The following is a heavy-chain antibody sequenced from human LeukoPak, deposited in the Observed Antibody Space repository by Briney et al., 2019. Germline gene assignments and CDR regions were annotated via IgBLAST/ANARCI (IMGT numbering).Heavy chain of an antibody. CDR1: GYSISSGYY. CDR3: ARQGWVHPPDAFDI. V-gene: IGHV4-38-2*01. D-gene: IGHD3-16*01. CDR2: IYHSGST. Sequence: KPSETLSLTCAVSGYSISSGYYWGWTRQPPGKGLEWIGSIYHSGSTYYNPYLKSRVTISVDTSKNQFSLKLSSVTAADTAVYYCARQGWVHPPDAFDIWAQGTMVTVSS. J-gene: IGHJ3*02.